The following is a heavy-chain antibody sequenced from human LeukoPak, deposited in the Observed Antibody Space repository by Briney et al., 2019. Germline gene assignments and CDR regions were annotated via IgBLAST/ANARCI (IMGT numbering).Heavy chain of an antibody. CDR1: GFTFTRSA. J-gene: IGHJ4*02. CDR2: IVVGSGNT. CDR3: AALVDYYDSSGYYVDY. D-gene: IGHD3-22*01. V-gene: IGHV1-58*02. Sequence: GTSVKVSCKASGFTFTRSAMQWVRQARGQRLEWIGWIVVGSGNTNYAQKFQERVTISRDMSTSTAYMELSGLRSEDTAVYYCAALVDYYDSSGYYVDYWGQGTLVTVSS.